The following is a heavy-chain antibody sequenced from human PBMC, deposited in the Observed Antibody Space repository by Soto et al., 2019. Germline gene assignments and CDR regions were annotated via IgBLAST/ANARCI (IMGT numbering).Heavy chain of an antibody. J-gene: IGHJ4*02. Sequence: QPGGSLRLSCAASGFIFSSYAMHWVRQAPGKGLEWVAAISYEGSKKYYADSVKGRFTFSRDNSKNTVYLQMNSLRPEDTALYYCARASNWGARKATFDYWGQGTLVTVSS. CDR1: GFIFSSYA. CDR3: ARASNWGARKATFDY. CDR2: ISYEGSKK. V-gene: IGHV3-30-3*01. D-gene: IGHD7-27*01.